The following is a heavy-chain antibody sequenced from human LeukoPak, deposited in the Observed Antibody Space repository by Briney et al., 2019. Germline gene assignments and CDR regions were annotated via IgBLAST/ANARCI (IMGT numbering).Heavy chain of an antibody. CDR2: IYSDGST. J-gene: IGHJ4*02. V-gene: IGHV3-53*01. CDR3: ARWGGYRPFDY. CDR1: GLTVRGNN. Sequence: GGSLRLSWAVSGLTVRGNNMSGVRQAPGKGLEWVSIIYSDGSTYYADSVKGRFTISRDNSKNTLYLQLNSLRAEDTAMYYCARWGGYRPFDYWGQGTLVTVSS. D-gene: IGHD3-3*01.